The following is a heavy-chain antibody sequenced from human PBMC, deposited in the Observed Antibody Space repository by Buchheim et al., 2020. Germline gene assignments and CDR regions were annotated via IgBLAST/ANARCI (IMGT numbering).Heavy chain of an antibody. D-gene: IGHD1-26*01. V-gene: IGHV3-23*01. CDR2: ISGSGDRT. CDR3: VKEYGKVGPSFDY. CDR1: GFTFRSNA. Sequence: EVQLLESGGGLVQPGGSLRLSCAVSGFTFRSNAMRWVRQAPGKGLQWVSAISGSGDRTYYVDSVKGRFTISRDNSKQTLYLQMNSLRAEDTAIYYCVKEYGKVGPSFDYWGPGTL. J-gene: IGHJ4*02.